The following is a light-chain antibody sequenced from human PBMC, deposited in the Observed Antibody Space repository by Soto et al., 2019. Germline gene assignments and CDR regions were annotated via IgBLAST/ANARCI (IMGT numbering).Light chain of an antibody. Sequence: DIQVTQSPSTLSASVGDRVTITCRASESIKGWLAWYQQKPGKAPKLLTYDASSLKGGVPSRFSGSGSGTEFTLTISSLQPDDFATYYCQQYNNHWTFGQGTKV. CDR1: ESIKGW. V-gene: IGKV1-5*01. J-gene: IGKJ1*01. CDR2: DAS. CDR3: QQYNNHWT.